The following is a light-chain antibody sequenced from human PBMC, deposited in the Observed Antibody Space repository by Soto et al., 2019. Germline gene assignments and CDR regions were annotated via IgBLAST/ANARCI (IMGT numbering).Light chain of an antibody. Sequence: QSVLTQPPSASGTPGQRVTISWSGSSSNIGSNYVCWYQHLPGTAPKLLIYSNNQRPSGVPDRFSGSKSGTSASLAISGLRSEDEADYYCATWDDSLSGHYVFGAGTKLTVL. CDR1: SSNIGSNY. CDR3: ATWDDSLSGHYV. V-gene: IGLV1-47*02. CDR2: SNN. J-gene: IGLJ1*01.